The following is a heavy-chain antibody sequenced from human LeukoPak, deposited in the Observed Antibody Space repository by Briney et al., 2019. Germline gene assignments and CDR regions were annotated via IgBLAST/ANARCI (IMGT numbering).Heavy chain of an antibody. V-gene: IGHV3-23*01. CDR3: AKSPFTYGDYGNWFDP. D-gene: IGHD4-17*01. J-gene: IGHJ5*02. Sequence: GGSLRLSCAASGFTFSSYAMTWVRQAPGKGLEWVSAISGSGGSTYYADSVKGRFTISRDDSRNTLYLHMNSLRAEDTAQYYCAKSPFTYGDYGNWFDPWGQGTLVTVSS. CDR1: GFTFSSYA. CDR2: ISGSGGST.